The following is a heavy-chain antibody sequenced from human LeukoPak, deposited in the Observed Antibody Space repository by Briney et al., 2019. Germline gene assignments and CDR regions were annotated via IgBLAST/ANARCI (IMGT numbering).Heavy chain of an antibody. CDR2: IYYSGST. D-gene: IGHD5-12*01. Sequence: PSETLSLTCTVSGGSISSYYWSWIRQPPGKGLEWIGYIYYSGSTNYNPSLKSRVTISVDTSKNQFSLKLSSVTAADTAVYYCARGYSGYAQPDYFDYWGQGTLVTVSS. CDR1: GGSISSYY. V-gene: IGHV4-59*01. J-gene: IGHJ4*02. CDR3: ARGYSGYAQPDYFDY.